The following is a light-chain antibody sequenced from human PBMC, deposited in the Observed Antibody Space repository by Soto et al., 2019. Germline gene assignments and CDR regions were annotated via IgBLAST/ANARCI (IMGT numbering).Light chain of an antibody. CDR2: GAS. CDR3: QQYGSSSIT. J-gene: IGKJ5*01. Sequence: EIVLTQYPGTLSLSPGERSTLSCMASQSVSNNYLAWYQQKPGQAPRLLIYGASNRATGIPDRFSGSGSGTDFTLTIIRLEPEDFAVYYCQQYGSSSITFGQGTRLEIK. CDR1: QSVSNNY. V-gene: IGKV3-20*01.